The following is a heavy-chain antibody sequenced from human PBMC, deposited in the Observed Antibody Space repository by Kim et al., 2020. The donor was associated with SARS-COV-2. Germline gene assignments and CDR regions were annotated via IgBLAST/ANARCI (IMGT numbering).Heavy chain of an antibody. V-gene: IGHV3-53*01. Sequence: ADHADSVKGRLTISRDIPKDTLYRQMDSLRADDTAVYYCSSSTVGAYFDYWGQGSLVTVSS. CDR2: A. J-gene: IGHJ4*02. D-gene: IGHD1-26*01. CDR3: SSSTVGAYFDY.